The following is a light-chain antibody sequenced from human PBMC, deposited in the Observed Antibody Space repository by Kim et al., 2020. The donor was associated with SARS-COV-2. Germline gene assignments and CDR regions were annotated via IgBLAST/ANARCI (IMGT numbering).Light chain of an antibody. J-gene: IGKJ2*01. CDR1: QGISRY. Sequence: DIQLTQSPSFLSASVGDTVTITCRASQGISRYLAWYQQKPGKGPKVLISTASTLPRGVPSRFSGSGSGTEFTLTVSSLQPEDFATYYCQQLNSYPYTFGQGTKLEIK. CDR2: TAS. CDR3: QQLNSYPYT. V-gene: IGKV1-9*01.